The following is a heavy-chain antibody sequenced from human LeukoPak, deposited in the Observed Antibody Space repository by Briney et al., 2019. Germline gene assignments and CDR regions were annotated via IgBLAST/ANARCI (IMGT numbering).Heavy chain of an antibody. V-gene: IGHV1-69*05. J-gene: IGHJ6*03. CDR2: IIPIFGTA. Sequence: GSSVKVSCKASGGTFISYAISWVRQAPGQGLEWMGRIIPIFGTANYAQKFQGRVTITTDESTSTAYMELSSLRSEDTAVYYCARAMVRGVISYYYYYMDVWGKGTTVTVSS. CDR3: ARAMVRGVISYYYYYMDV. D-gene: IGHD3-10*01. CDR1: GGTFISYA.